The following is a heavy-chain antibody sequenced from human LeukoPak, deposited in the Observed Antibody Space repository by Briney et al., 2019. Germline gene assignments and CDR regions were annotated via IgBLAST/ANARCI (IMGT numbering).Heavy chain of an antibody. V-gene: IGHV1-18*01. CDR1: GYTFTSYG. CDR2: ISAYNGNT. J-gene: IGHJ4*02. D-gene: IGHD3-22*01. CDR3: ARDSHYYDSSGPGGY. Sequence: ASVKVSCKASGYTFTSYGISWVRQAPGQGLEWMGWISAYNGNTNYAQKLQGRVTMTTDTSTSTAYMELRSLRSDDTAVYYCARDSHYYDSSGPGGYWGQGTLVTVSS.